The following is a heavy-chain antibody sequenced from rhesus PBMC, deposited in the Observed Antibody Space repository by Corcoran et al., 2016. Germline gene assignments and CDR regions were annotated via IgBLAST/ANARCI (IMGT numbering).Heavy chain of an antibody. J-gene: IGHJ4*01. CDR1: GFTFSSYW. CDR2: INSGGGST. V-gene: IGHV3S42*01. Sequence: EVQLVESGGGLAKPGGSLRLSCAASGFTFSSYWMNWVRQTPGKGREWISAINSGGGSTYYADSVKGRFTISRDNSKNTLSLQMNSLRAEDTAVYYCAKDRGYCTGSGCLPVGGFDYWGQGVLVTVSS. CDR3: AKDRGYCTGSGCLPVGGFDY. D-gene: IGHD2-21*01.